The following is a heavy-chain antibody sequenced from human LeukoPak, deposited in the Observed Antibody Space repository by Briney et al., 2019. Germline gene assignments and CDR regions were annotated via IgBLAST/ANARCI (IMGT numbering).Heavy chain of an antibody. CDR2: ISGHNGKT. J-gene: IGHJ4*02. CDR3: ARSAFNKYYSDY. V-gene: IGHV1-18*01. Sequence: ASVKVSCTTSGYIFTSHGINWVRQAPGQGLEWMGWISGHNGKTDYGQKLQDRFTMTTDTSTSTVYMELRSLGSDDTAVYFCARSAFNKYYSDYWGQGTLVTVSA. CDR1: GYIFTSHG.